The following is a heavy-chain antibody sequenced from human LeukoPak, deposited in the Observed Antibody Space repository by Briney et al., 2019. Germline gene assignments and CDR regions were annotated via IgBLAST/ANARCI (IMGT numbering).Heavy chain of an antibody. Sequence: SETLSLTCTGSGGSISSYYWSWIRQPPGKGLEWIGYVYYSGSTNYNPSLKSRVTISVDTSKNQFSLKLSSVTAADTAVYYCARDRDTAMAISYYGIDVWGQGTTVTVSS. D-gene: IGHD5-18*01. J-gene: IGHJ6*02. CDR3: ARDRDTAMAISYYGIDV. CDR1: GGSISSYY. CDR2: VYYSGST. V-gene: IGHV4-59*01.